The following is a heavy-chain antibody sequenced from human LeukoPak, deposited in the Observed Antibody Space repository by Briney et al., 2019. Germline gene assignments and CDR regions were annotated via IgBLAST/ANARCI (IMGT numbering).Heavy chain of an antibody. CDR2: MNPKTGET. V-gene: IGHV1-2*02. D-gene: IGHD3-16*01. CDR1: GYTFTGFY. CDR3: AREAGDNTYNV. J-gene: IGHJ3*01. Sequence: ASVKVSCKASGYTFTGFYMHWVRQAPGQGLEWLGWMNPKTGETRYGQKFQGRVTMTRDTSITTAYMELSSLRSDDTAVYYCAREAGDNTYNVWGQGTMVTVS.